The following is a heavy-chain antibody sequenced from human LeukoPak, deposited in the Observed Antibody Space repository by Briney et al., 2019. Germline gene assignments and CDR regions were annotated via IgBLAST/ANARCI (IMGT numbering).Heavy chain of an antibody. J-gene: IGHJ3*02. CDR3: ARDPSQWLVLGDAFDI. D-gene: IGHD6-19*01. Sequence: GASVKVSCKASGGTFSSYAISWVRQAPGQGLEWMGRIIPILGIANYAQKFQGRVTITADKSTSTAYMELSSLRSEDTAVYYCARDPSQWLVLGDAFDIWGQGTMVTVSS. CDR1: GGTFSSYA. CDR2: IIPILGIA. V-gene: IGHV1-69*04.